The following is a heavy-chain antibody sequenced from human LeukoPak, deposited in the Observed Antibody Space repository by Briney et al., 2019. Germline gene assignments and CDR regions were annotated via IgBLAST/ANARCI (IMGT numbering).Heavy chain of an antibody. J-gene: IGHJ3*02. CDR1: GFTVSSNY. V-gene: IGHV3-53*01. D-gene: IGHD5-18*01. CDR2: IYSGGST. Sequence: PGGSLRLSCAASGFTVSSNYMSWVRQAPGKGLEWVSVIYSGGSTYDADSVKGRFTISRDNSKNTLYLQMNSLRAEDTAVYYCARDLGSYGSVDAFDIWGQGTMVTVSS. CDR3: ARDLGSYGSVDAFDI.